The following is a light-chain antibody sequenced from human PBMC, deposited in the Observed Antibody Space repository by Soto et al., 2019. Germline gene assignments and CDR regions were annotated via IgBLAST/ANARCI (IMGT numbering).Light chain of an antibody. J-gene: IGLJ2*01. CDR3: AAWDDSLNGVL. Sequence: QSVLTQPPSASGTPGQRVTMACSGSSSNIGRHSVSWYQQLPGTAPKLLIYNNNQRPSGVPDRFSGSRSGTSASLAISGLQSDDEADYYCAAWDDSLNGVLFGGGTKLTVL. V-gene: IGLV1-44*01. CDR1: SSNIGRHS. CDR2: NNN.